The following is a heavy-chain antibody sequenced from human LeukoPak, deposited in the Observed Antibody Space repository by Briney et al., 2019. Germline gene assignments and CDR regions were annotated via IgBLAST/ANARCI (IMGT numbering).Heavy chain of an antibody. J-gene: IGHJ4*02. V-gene: IGHV1-46*01. CDR1: GYTFTSYY. CDR3: ARDESYSGSYSPGFFY. D-gene: IGHD1-26*01. CDR2: INPSGGST. Sequence: GASVKVSCKASGYTFTSYYMHWVRQAPGQGLEWMGIINPSGGSTSYAQKFQGRVTMTRDMSTSTVYMELSSLRSEDTAVYYCARDESYSGSYSPGFFYWGQGTLVTVSS.